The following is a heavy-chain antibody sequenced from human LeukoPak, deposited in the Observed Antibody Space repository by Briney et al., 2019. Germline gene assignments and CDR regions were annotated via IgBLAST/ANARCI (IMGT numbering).Heavy chain of an antibody. CDR3: TTEPRIADYGDHPSGSYYYMDV. CDR1: GFTFSNAW. D-gene: IGHD4-17*01. CDR2: IKSKTDGGTT. V-gene: IGHV3-15*01. Sequence: GGSLRLSCAASGFTFSNAWMSWVRQAPGKGLEWVGRIKSKTDGGTTDYAAPVKGRFTISRDDSKNTLYLQMNSLKTEDTAVYYCTTEPRIADYGDHPSGSYYYMDVWGKGTTVTVSS. J-gene: IGHJ6*03.